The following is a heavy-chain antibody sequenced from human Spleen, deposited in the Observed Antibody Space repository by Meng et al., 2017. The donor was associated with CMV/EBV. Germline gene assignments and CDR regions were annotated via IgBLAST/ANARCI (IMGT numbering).Heavy chain of an antibody. CDR1: GGSISSYY. V-gene: IGHV4-39*07. D-gene: IGHD6-13*01. CDR3: ARDAEGGSSWTKIEY. J-gene: IGHJ4*02. CDR2: IYYSGTT. Sequence: SETLSLTCTVSGGSISSYYWSWIRQTPGKGLEWIGSIYYSGTTYHNPSLKSRVSMSVETSKDQFSLVLTSVTAADTAVYYCARDAEGGSSWTKIEYWGRGTLVTVSS.